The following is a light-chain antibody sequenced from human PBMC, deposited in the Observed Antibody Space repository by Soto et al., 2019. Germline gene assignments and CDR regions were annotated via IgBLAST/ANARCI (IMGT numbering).Light chain of an antibody. V-gene: IGKV1-9*01. J-gene: IGKJ4*01. CDR3: QQLHSYPLT. CDR2: AAS. Sequence: DIQLTQSPSFLSASVGDRVTITCRASQGISSYLAWYQQKPGKAPKLLIFAASTLHSGVPSRFSGSGSGTEFTLTISSLQPEDFATYYCQQLHSYPLTFGGGTKVEMK. CDR1: QGISSY.